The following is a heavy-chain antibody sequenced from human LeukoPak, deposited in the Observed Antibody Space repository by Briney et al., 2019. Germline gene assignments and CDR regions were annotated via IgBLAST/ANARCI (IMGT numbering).Heavy chain of an antibody. CDR2: IKEDGSAK. Sequence: GGSLRLSCAASGLIFSNYWMSWVRQTPGKGLEWVANIKEDGSAKYYVDSVKGRFTISRDNAKSFLYLQMNSLRAEDTAVYYCAKDDFTVTTSLGTDYWGQGTLVTVSS. V-gene: IGHV3-7*03. D-gene: IGHD4-17*01. CDR3: AKDDFTVTTSLGTDY. J-gene: IGHJ4*02. CDR1: GLIFSNYW.